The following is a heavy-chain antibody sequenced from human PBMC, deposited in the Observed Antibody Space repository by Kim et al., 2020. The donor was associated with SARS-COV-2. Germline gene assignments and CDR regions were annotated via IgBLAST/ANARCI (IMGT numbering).Heavy chain of an antibody. J-gene: IGHJ4*02. Sequence: SGAGYTTYYAQSVKGRITIARDNAKKSLYLEMSSLRVKDTAVYYCVEFGVNWGQGPLVTVSS. CDR2: SGAGYTT. V-gene: IGHV3-11*01. CDR3: VEFGVN. D-gene: IGHD3-16*01.